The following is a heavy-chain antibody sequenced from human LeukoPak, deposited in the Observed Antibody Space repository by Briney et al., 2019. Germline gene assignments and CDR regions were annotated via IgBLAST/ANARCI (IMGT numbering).Heavy chain of an antibody. J-gene: IGHJ4*02. V-gene: IGHV4-59*01. Sequence: PSETLSLTCTVSGGSISSYYWSWIRQPPGKGLEWIGYIYYSGSTNYNPSLKSRVTISVDTSKNQFSLKLSSVTAADTAVYYCARDGSRLYGSGSFDYWGQGTLVTVSS. D-gene: IGHD3-10*01. CDR1: GGSISSYY. CDR3: ARDGSRLYGSGSFDY. CDR2: IYYSGST.